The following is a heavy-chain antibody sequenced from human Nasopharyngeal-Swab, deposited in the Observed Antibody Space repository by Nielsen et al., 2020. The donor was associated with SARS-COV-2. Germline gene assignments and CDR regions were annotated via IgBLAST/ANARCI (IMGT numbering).Heavy chain of an antibody. Sequence: GGSLRLSCAASGFTFSIYAMSWVRQAPGKGLEWVSAISGSGGSTYYADSVKGRFTISRDNSKSTLYLQMNSLRAEDTAVYYCAKEEYSSSWYIGDYWGQGTLVTVSS. CDR3: AKEEYSSSWYIGDY. J-gene: IGHJ4*02. V-gene: IGHV3-23*01. D-gene: IGHD6-13*01. CDR2: ISGSGGST. CDR1: GFTFSIYA.